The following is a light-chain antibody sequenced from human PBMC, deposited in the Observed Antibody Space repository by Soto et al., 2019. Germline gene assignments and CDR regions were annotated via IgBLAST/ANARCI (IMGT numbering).Light chain of an antibody. CDR3: CSYAGSSSSI. CDR2: KVT. Sequence: QSALTQPASVSGSPGQSITISCSGTSSDVGTYNLVSWYQQYPGKAPRLMIYKVTKRPSGVSNRFSGSKSGNTASLTISGLQPEDEADYYCCSYAGSSSSIFGTGTKLTVL. CDR1: SSDVGTYNL. V-gene: IGLV2-23*02. J-gene: IGLJ1*01.